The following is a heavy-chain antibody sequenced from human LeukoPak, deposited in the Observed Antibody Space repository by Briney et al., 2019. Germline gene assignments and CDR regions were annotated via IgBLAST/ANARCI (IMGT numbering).Heavy chain of an antibody. CDR3: AMTDDILIASPY. CDR1: GFSVSAIY. D-gene: IGHD3-9*01. CDR2: IYSAGTS. Sequence: GGSLRLSCTVSGFSVSAIYLSWVRQVPGKGLQWVSGIYSAGTSFHAESLEGRFTVSRDFSKNILYLQMNSLIAEDTGVYYCAMTDDILIASPYWGQGTSVTVSS. J-gene: IGHJ4*02. V-gene: IGHV3-53*01.